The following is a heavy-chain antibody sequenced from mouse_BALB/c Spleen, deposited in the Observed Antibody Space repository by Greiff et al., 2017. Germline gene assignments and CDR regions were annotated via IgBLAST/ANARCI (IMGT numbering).Heavy chain of an antibody. D-gene: IGHD1-1*02. CDR1: GYTFTSYW. V-gene: IGHV1-69*02. CDR2: IDPSDSYT. CDR3: ARFYGAWFAY. Sequence: QVQLQQPGAELVKPGASVKLSCKASGYTFTSYWMHWVKQRPGQGLEWIGEIDPSDSYTNYNQKFKGKATLTVDKSSSTAYMQLSSLTSEDSAVYYCARFYGAWFAYWGQGTLVTVSA. J-gene: IGHJ3*01.